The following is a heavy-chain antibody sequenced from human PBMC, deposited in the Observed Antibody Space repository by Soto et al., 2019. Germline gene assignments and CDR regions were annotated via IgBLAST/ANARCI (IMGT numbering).Heavy chain of an antibody. J-gene: IGHJ4*02. CDR3: AKCEKGWLQLVDY. V-gene: IGHV3-23*01. CDR1: GFTFNNYA. CDR2: IIGSGGTT. Sequence: EVQLLESGGGLVQPGGSLRLSCAASGFTFNNYAMTWVRQAPGTGLEWVSGIIGSGGTTYYADSVKGRFTISRDNSKNTLYLQMNSLRAEDTAVYYCAKCEKGWLQLVDYWGQGILVTVSS. D-gene: IGHD5-12*01.